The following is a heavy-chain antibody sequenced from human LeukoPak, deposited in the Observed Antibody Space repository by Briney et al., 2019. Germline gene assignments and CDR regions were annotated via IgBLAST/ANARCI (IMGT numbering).Heavy chain of an antibody. V-gene: IGHV1-69*05. J-gene: IGHJ4*02. D-gene: IGHD5-18*01. CDR2: IIPIFGTA. CDR1: GGTFSSYA. CDR3: ARAEPSGYSYGPPDY. Sequence: SVKVSCNASGGTFSSYAISWVRQAPGQGLEWMGGIIPIFGTANYAQKFQGRVTITTDESTSTAYMELSSLRSEDTAVYYCARAEPSGYSYGPPDYWGQGTLVTVSS.